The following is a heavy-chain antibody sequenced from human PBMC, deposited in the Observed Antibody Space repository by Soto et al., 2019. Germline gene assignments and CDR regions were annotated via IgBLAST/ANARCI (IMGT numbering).Heavy chain of an antibody. CDR1: GFTFSSYW. V-gene: IGHV3-7*03. Sequence: GGSLRLSCAASGFTFSSYWMSWVRQAPGKGLEWVARINQDGSEKYYVDSVKGRFTISRDHAKNSLYLQMNSLRAEDTAVYYCARDYPGGSYYNYWGQGTLVTVSS. CDR2: INQDGSEK. J-gene: IGHJ4*02. CDR3: ARDYPGGSYYNY. D-gene: IGHD1-26*01.